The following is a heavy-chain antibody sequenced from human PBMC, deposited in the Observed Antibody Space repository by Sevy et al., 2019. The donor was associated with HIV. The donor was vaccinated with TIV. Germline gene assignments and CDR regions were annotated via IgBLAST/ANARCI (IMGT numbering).Heavy chain of an antibody. Sequence: GESLKISCAVSGFIFSSWEMNWVRQAPGKGLEWVSFISSSGSRVYYADSVNGRFTISRDNAKNSLYLQMDSLRAEDTAAYYCVREGIASGGTHVDVWGQGTAVTVSS. D-gene: IGHD6-13*01. CDR2: ISSSGSRV. J-gene: IGHJ6*02. CDR3: VREGIASGGTHVDV. V-gene: IGHV3-48*03. CDR1: GFIFSSWE.